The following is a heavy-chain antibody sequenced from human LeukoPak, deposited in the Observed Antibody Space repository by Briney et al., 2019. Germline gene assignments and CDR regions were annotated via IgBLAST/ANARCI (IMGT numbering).Heavy chain of an antibody. Sequence: ASVKVSCKASGYTFTGYYMHWVRQAPGQGLEWMGWINPNSGGTNYAQKFQGRVTMTRDTSISTAYMELSSLRSEDTAVYYCARESGWEPGIAAAGTGMDVWGKGTTVTVSS. J-gene: IGHJ6*04. CDR2: INPNSGGT. D-gene: IGHD6-13*01. V-gene: IGHV1-2*02. CDR3: ARESGWEPGIAAAGTGMDV. CDR1: GYTFTGYY.